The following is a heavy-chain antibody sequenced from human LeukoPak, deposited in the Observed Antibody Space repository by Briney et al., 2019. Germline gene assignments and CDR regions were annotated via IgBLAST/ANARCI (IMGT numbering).Heavy chain of an antibody. CDR2: ISSSGSTI. Sequence: GGSLRLSCAASGFTFSSYEMNWVRQAPGKGLEWVSYISSSGSTIYYADSVKGRFTISRDNAKNSLYLQMNSLRAEDTAVYYCARDTNGSDYGMDVWGQGTTVTVSS. D-gene: IGHD2-8*01. J-gene: IGHJ6*02. CDR3: ARDTNGSDYGMDV. CDR1: GFTFSSYE. V-gene: IGHV3-48*03.